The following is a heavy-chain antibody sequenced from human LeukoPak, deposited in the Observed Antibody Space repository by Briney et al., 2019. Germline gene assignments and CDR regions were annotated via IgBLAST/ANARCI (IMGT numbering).Heavy chain of an antibody. CDR3: AKCYFDISGHPGHFDS. Sequence: GGSLRLSCAASGFTFSSYALSWVRQAPGRGLEWVSAISGSGYSTFYADSVTGRFTISRDNSKNTLYLQLNSLRAEDTAVYYCAKCYFDISGHPGHFDSWGQGALVTVSS. V-gene: IGHV3-23*01. J-gene: IGHJ4*02. CDR2: ISGSGYST. D-gene: IGHD3-22*01. CDR1: GFTFSSYA.